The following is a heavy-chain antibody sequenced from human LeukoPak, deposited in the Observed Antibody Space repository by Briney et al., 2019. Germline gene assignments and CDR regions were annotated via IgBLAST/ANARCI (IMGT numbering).Heavy chain of an antibody. CDR3: ARDRCSTTSCYSDY. CDR2: MRHDGSSQ. CDR1: GFIFSSYG. D-gene: IGHD2-2*01. J-gene: IGHJ4*02. V-gene: IGHV3-30*02. Sequence: GGSLRLSCTASGFIFSSYGMHWVRQAPGKGLEWVAFMRHDGSSQYSADSVKGRFTLSRDNSKKTLYLQMNSLRPEDTAVYYCARDRCSTTSCYSDYWGQGTPVTVSS.